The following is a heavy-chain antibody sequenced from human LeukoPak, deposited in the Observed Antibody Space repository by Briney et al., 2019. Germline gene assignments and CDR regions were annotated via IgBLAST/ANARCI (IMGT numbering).Heavy chain of an antibody. J-gene: IGHJ5*02. D-gene: IGHD6-19*01. CDR3: ARGLYASGWYGPRGLTNWFDP. V-gene: IGHV3-53*01. CDR1: GFTVSSNY. CDR2: IYSGGST. Sequence: PGGSLRLSCAASGFTVSSNYMSWVRQAPGKGLEWVSVIYSGGSTYYADSVKGRFTISRDNAKNSLYLQMNSLRAEDTAVYYCARGLYASGWYGPRGLTNWFDPWGQGTLVTVSS.